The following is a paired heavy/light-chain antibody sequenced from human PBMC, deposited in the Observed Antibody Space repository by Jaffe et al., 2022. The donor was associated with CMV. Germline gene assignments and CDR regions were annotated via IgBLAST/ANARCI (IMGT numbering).Heavy chain of an antibody. Sequence: QVQLQQWGAGLLKPSETLSLTCAVYGRSFSNHYWSWIRQPPGKGLEWIGEINHSGTTKYNPSLKSRVTISIDTSKNQFSLKLSSLTAADTAVYYCARGDAITTFFQYNSGLDVWGQGTRVAVSS. V-gene: IGHV4-34*01. CDR3: ARGDAITTFFQYNSGLDV. D-gene: IGHD1-20*01. J-gene: IGHJ6*02. CDR2: INHSGTT. CDR1: GRSFSNHY.
Light chain of an antibody. CDR1: SSNLGSDY. V-gene: IGLV1-47*01. CDR3: AAWDDSLSASYV. J-gene: IGLJ1*01. Sequence: QSVLTQPPSASGTPGQRVTISCSGSSSNLGSDYVDWYQQLPGTAPKLLIYKNNQRPSGVPDRFSGSKSGTSASLAISGLRSEDEADYYCAAWDDSLSASYVFGTGTKVTVL. CDR2: KNN.